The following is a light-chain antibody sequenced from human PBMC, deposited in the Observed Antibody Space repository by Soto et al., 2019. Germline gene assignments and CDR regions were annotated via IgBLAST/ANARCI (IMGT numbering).Light chain of an antibody. CDR1: SSDVGGYNY. Sequence: QSALTQPRSVSGSPGQSVTISCTGTSSDVGGYNYVSWFQQPPGKAPKLIIYDVSKRPSGVPDRFSGSKSGITASLTISGLQAEDEADYYCCSYAGSYLVFGGGTKLTVL. CDR3: CSYAGSYLV. V-gene: IGLV2-11*01. J-gene: IGLJ2*01. CDR2: DVS.